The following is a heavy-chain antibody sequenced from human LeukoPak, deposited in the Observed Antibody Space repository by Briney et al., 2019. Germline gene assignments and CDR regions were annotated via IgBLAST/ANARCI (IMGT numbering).Heavy chain of an antibody. CDR3: ARVRGNSYGYTNWFDP. CDR1: GGTFSSYA. V-gene: IGHV1-69*04. D-gene: IGHD5-18*01. CDR2: IILILGIA. J-gene: IGHJ5*02. Sequence: SVKVSCKASGGTFSSYAISWVRQAPGQGLEWMGRIILILGIANYAQKFQGRVTITADKSTSTAYMELSSLRSEDTAVYYCARVRGNSYGYTNWFDPWGQGTLVTVSS.